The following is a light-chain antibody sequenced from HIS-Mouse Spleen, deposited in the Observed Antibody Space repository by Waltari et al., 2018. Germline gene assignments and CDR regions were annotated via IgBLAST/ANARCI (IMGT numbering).Light chain of an antibody. CDR3: SSYAGSNNSLYV. V-gene: IGLV2-8*01. CDR2: EVS. J-gene: IGLJ1*01. Sequence: QSALTQPPSASGSPGRSVTISCTGTSSDVGGYNYVSWYQQHPGKAPKLMIYEVSKRPSGVPDRFSGSKSGNTASLTVSGLQAEDEADYYCSSYAGSNNSLYVFGTGTKVTVL. CDR1: SSDVGGYNY.